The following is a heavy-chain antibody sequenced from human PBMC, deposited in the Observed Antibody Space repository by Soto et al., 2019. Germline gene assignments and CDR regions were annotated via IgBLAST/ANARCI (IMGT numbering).Heavy chain of an antibody. CDR3: ARVYHCSGGSCPGNYYYGMDV. J-gene: IGHJ6*02. Sequence: GASVKVSCKASGYTFTGYGISWVRQAPGQGLEWMGWISAYNGNTNYAQKLQGRVTMTTDTSTSTAYMELRSLRSDDTAVYYCARVYHCSGGSCPGNYYYGMDVWGQGTTVTVSS. CDR2: ISAYNGNT. CDR1: GYTFTGYG. D-gene: IGHD2-15*01. V-gene: IGHV1-18*01.